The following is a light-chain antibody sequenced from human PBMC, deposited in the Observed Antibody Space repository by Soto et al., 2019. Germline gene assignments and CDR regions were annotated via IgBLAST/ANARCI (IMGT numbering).Light chain of an antibody. Sequence: QSVLTQSPSASASLGASVKLTCTLSSGHSSYAIAWHQQQPEKGPRYLMKLNSDGRHSKGDGIPDRFSRSSSGAERYLTISSLQSEDEADYYCQTWGTGIVVFGGGTKLTVL. J-gene: IGLJ2*01. CDR1: SGHSSYA. V-gene: IGLV4-69*01. CDR3: QTWGTGIVV. CDR2: LNSDGRH.